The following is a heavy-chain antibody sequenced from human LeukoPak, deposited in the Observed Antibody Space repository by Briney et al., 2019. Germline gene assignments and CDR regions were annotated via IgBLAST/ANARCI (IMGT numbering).Heavy chain of an antibody. CDR2: IIPIFGTA. V-gene: IGHV1-69*05. J-gene: IGHJ4*02. CDR3: AREGVRTTDFDY. CDR1: GGTFSSYA. D-gene: IGHD3-10*01. Sequence: SVKASCKASGGTFSSYAISWVRQAPGQGLEWMGRIIPIFGTANYAQRFQGRVTITTDESTSTAYMELSSLRSEDTAVYYCAREGVRTTDFDYWGQGTLVTVSS.